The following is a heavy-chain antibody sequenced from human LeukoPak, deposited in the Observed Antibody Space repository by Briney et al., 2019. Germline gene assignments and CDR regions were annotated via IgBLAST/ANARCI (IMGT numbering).Heavy chain of an antibody. J-gene: IGHJ3*01. V-gene: IGHV1-2*02. Sequence: GASVKVSCKASGYIFTDYYMHWVRQAPGQGLEWMGWINPNSGDTRYAQTFQGRVTMTRDTSISTAYMELSRLRSDDTAVYYCARDPPGSAASRQVFDVWGQGTMATVSS. CDR2: INPNSGDT. CDR1: GYIFTDYY. CDR3: ARDPPGSAASRQVFDV. D-gene: IGHD6-6*01.